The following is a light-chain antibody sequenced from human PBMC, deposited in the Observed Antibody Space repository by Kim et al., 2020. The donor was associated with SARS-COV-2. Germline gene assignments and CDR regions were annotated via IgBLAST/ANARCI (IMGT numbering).Light chain of an antibody. CDR2: LGS. CDR1: QRLLHSNGYNY. CDR3: MQALKAPRT. V-gene: IGKV2-28*01. J-gene: IGKJ1*01. Sequence: PSSISCRSSQRLLHSNGYNYLDWYLPKPGQSPTLPMYLGSRWASGVPDRFSGSGSGTDFTLKISRVEADDVGVYYCMQALKAPRTFGQGTKVEIK.